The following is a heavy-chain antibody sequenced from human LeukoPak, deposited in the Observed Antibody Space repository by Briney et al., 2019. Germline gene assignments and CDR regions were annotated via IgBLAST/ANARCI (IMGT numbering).Heavy chain of an antibody. Sequence: GGSLRLSCAASGFTFSDYYMSWIRQAPGKGLEWVSYISSSGSTIYYADSVKGRFTISRDNAKNSLFLQMNSLRAEDRAIYYCSRDPRLLDIWGRGTMVTISS. CDR1: GFTFSDYY. J-gene: IGHJ3*02. CDR3: SRDPRLLDI. CDR2: ISSSGSTI. V-gene: IGHV3-11*01. D-gene: IGHD2-15*01.